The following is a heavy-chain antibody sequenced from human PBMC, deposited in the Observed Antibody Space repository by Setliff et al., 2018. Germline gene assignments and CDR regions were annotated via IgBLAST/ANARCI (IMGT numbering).Heavy chain of an antibody. CDR1: GGSISSSSYY. V-gene: IGHV4-39*07. CDR2: IYHSGTT. D-gene: IGHD3-16*01. Sequence: PSETLSLTCTVSGGSISSSSYYWGWIRQPPGKGLEWIGSIYHSGTTYYNPSLKSRVIISVDTSKNQFSLKLRSVTAADTAVYYCAKIGSSLDYWGQGILVTVSS. J-gene: IGHJ4*02. CDR3: AKIGSSLDY.